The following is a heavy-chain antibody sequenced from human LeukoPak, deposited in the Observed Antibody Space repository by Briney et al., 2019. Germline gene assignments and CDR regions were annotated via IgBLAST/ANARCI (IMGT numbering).Heavy chain of an antibody. J-gene: IGHJ4*02. D-gene: IGHD6-13*01. CDR3: ARGGGMRSWYDFDH. V-gene: IGHV3-7*04. Sequence: GGSLRLSCAASGFTFSNYWMSWVRQAPGKGLEFMANIKEAGSEKYYVDSVKGRFTISRDNDKNSVHLQMNSLRAEDTAVYYCARGGGMRSWYDFDHWGQGTLVTVSS. CDR2: IKEAGSEK. CDR1: GFTFSNYW.